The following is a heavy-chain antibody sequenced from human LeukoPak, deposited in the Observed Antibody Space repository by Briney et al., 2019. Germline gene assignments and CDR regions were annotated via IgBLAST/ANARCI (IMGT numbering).Heavy chain of an antibody. J-gene: IGHJ6*03. V-gene: IGHV3-21*06. CDR3: ARDPYSGSYSPAVYYYYMDV. D-gene: IGHD1-26*01. Sequence: GGSLRLSCAASGFTVSSNYMNWVRQAPGKGLEWVSSTTSSSSYIYYADSVKGRFTISRDNAKNSLYLQMDSLRAEDTDVYYCARDPYSGSYSPAVYYYYMDVWGKGTTVTVSS. CDR2: TTSSSSYI. CDR1: GFTVSSNY.